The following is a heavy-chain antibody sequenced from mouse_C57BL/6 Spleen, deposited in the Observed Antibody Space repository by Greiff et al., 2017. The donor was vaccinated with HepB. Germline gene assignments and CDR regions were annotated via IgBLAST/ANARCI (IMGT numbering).Heavy chain of an antibody. D-gene: IGHD1-1*01. CDR3: AREYYAGSSPYAMDY. CDR2: INPNNGGT. J-gene: IGHJ4*01. V-gene: IGHV1-18*01. CDR1: GYTFTDYN. Sequence: VQLQQSGPELVKPGASVKISCKASGYTFTDYNMDWVKQSHGKSLEWIGDINPNNGGTIYTQKFKGKATLTVDKSSSTAYMELRSLTSEDTAVYYCAREYYAGSSPYAMDYWGQGTSVTVSS.